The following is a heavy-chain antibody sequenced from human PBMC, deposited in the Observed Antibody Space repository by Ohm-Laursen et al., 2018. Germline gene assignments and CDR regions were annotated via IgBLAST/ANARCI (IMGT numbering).Heavy chain of an antibody. D-gene: IGHD3-22*01. V-gene: IGHV4-4*07. CDR2: IYSRGNT. CDR3: ARHYYEASGMDV. Sequence: PSETLSLTCAVSGGSISDHYWTWIRQPAGKGLDWIGRIYSRGNTAYNPSLKSRVTISLDTSKNQFSLNLSSVTAADTAVYYCARHYYEASGMDVWGQGTTVTVSS. J-gene: IGHJ6*02. CDR1: GGSISDHY.